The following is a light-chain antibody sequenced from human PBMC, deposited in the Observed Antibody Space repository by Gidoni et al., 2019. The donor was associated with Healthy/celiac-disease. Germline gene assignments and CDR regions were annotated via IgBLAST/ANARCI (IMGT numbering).Light chain of an antibody. Sequence: EIVMTQSPATLSVSPGERATLACTASQSVSSNLAWYQQKPGQAPWLLIYVASTRATGIPARFSGSGSGTEFPLTLSSLQSEDFAVYYCPQYNNWPPWTFGQGTKVEIK. CDR3: PQYNNWPPWT. V-gene: IGKV3-15*01. CDR2: VAS. J-gene: IGKJ1*01. CDR1: QSVSSN.